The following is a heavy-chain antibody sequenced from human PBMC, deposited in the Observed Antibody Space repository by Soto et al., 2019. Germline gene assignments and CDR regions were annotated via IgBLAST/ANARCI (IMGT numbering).Heavy chain of an antibody. CDR3: ARDHCTPGTCYAVWFDP. V-gene: IGHV3-74*01. CDR1: GFTFSNYW. D-gene: IGHD2-2*01. CDR2: INSDGTST. J-gene: IGHJ5*02. Sequence: EVQLVESGGGLLQPGGSLRLSCAASGFTFSNYWMHWVRQAPGKGLVWVSRINSDGTSTNYAGPVKGRFTISRDNAENTLYLQMNGLSAEDTALYYCARDHCTPGTCYAVWFDPWGQGTLVTVSS.